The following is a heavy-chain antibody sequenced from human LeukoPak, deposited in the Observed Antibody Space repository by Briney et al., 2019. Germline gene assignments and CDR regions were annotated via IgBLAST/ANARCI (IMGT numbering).Heavy chain of an antibody. Sequence: SETLSLTCTVSGGSISSSSYYWGWIRQPPGKGLEWIGEINHSGSTNYNPSLKSRVTISVDTSKNQFSLKLSSVTAADTAVYYCARGPLYDFWSGYGNWFDPWGQGTLVTVSS. CDR2: INHSGST. V-gene: IGHV4-39*07. CDR3: ARGPLYDFWSGYGNWFDP. D-gene: IGHD3-3*01. CDR1: GGSISSSSYY. J-gene: IGHJ5*02.